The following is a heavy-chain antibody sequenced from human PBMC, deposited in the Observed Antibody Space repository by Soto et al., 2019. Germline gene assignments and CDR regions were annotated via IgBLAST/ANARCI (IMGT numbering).Heavy chain of an antibody. J-gene: IGHJ6*02. CDR2: IFPSDSDT. Sequence: GESLKISCKGSGYSFTSYWVGWVRQMPGKGLEWMGIIFPSDSDTRYSPSFQGQVTISADKSIGTAYLQWSSLKASDTAMYYCARTSAAGKYYYGMDVWGQGTTVTVSS. V-gene: IGHV5-51*01. D-gene: IGHD6-13*01. CDR3: ARTSAAGKYYYGMDV. CDR1: GYSFTSYW.